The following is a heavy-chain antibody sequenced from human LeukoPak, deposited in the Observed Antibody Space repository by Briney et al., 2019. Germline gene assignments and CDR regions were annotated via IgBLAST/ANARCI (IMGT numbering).Heavy chain of an antibody. D-gene: IGHD6-19*01. V-gene: IGHV4-59*10. J-gene: IGHJ4*02. Sequence: PSETLSLTCAVYGGSFSGYYWSWIRQPAGKGLEWIGRIYTSGSTNYNPSLKSRVTMSVDTSKNQFSLKLSSVTAADTAVYYCARGSGSSDFDYWGQGTLVTVSS. CDR2: IYTSGST. CDR1: GGSFSGYY. CDR3: ARGSGSSDFDY.